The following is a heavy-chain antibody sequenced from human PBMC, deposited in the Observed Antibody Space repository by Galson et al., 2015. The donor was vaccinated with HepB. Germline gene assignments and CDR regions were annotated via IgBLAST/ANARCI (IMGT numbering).Heavy chain of an antibody. CDR1: GFTFSSYA. J-gene: IGHJ4*02. D-gene: IGHD2-15*01. CDR3: ARAGGGCGEYADY. Sequence: SLRLSCAASGFTFSSYAMNWVRRAPGKGLEWVAVISYDGSNKYYADSVKGRFTISRDNSKNTLYLQMNSLRAEDTAVYYCARAGGGCGEYADYWGQGTQVTVSS. CDR2: ISYDGSNK. V-gene: IGHV3-30-3*01.